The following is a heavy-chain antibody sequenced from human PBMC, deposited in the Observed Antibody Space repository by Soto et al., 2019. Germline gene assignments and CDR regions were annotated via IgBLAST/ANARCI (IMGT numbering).Heavy chain of an antibody. CDR3: ARGAIAVAGYYYYYMDV. CDR2: INAGNGNT. J-gene: IGHJ6*03. V-gene: IGHV1-3*01. Sequence: ASVKVSCKASGYTFTSYAMHWVRQAPGQRLEWMGWINAGNGNTKYSQKFQGRVTITRDTSASTAYMELSSLRSDDTAVYYCARGAIAVAGYYYYYMDVWGKGTTVTVSS. D-gene: IGHD6-19*01. CDR1: GYTFTSYA.